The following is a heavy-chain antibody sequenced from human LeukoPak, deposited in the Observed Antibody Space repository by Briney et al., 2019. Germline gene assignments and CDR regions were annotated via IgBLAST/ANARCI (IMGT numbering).Heavy chain of an antibody. CDR1: GFTFSSYG. V-gene: IGHV3-30*18. Sequence: QAGGSLRLSCAASGFTFSSYGMHWVRQAPGKGLEWVAVISYDGSNKYYADSVKGRFTISRDNSKNTLYLQMNSLRAEDTAVYYCAKSPMDTAMVLFEYYGMDVWGQGTTVTVSS. D-gene: IGHD5-18*01. CDR2: ISYDGSNK. J-gene: IGHJ6*02. CDR3: AKSPMDTAMVLFEYYGMDV.